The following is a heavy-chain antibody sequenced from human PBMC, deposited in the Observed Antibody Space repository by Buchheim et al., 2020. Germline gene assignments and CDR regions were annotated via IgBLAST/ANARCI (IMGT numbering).Heavy chain of an antibody. J-gene: IGHJ6*02. CDR2: IIPIFGTA. V-gene: IGHV1-69*01. Sequence: QVQLVQSGAEVKKPGSSVKVSCKASGGTFSSYAISWVRQAPGQGLEWMGGIIPIFGTANYAQKFQGRVTITADESTGTDYMELSSLRSEDTAVYYCARAIVVVPAADPYYYYGMDVWGQGTT. CDR1: GGTFSSYA. CDR3: ARAIVVVPAADPYYYYGMDV. D-gene: IGHD2-2*01.